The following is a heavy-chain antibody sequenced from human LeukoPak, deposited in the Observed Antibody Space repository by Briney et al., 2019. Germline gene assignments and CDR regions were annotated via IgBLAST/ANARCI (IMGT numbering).Heavy chain of an antibody. CDR3: TRDEYGVGSNFFDY. V-gene: IGHV3-49*03. J-gene: IGHJ4*02. CDR1: GFNFGDYA. CDR2: ITNKAFGGTA. D-gene: IGHD4-17*01. Sequence: PGGSLRLSCTTSGFNFGDYAMSWFRQAPEKGLEGVGFITNKAFGGTAGYAASVKGRFTISRDDSRSIAYLQMDNLRTEDTGVYYCTRDEYGVGSNFFDYWGQGTLVTVST.